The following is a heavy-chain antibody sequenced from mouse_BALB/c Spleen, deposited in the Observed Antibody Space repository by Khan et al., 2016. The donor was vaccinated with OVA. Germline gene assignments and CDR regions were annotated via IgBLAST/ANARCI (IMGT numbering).Heavy chain of an antibody. CDR2: IRLKYNNYAT. J-gene: IGHJ4*01. CDR1: GFTFSNYW. D-gene: IGHD2-1*01. V-gene: IGHV6-6*02. Sequence: EVKLEVSGGGLVQPGGSMKLSCVASGFTFSNYWMNWVRQSPEKGLEWVAEIRLKYNNYATNYAVSVKGRFTIPRDDSKSSVYLQMNNVRAEDAGIYYGTPYVNYAAMDYWGQGTSVTVSS. CDR3: TPYVNYAAMDY.